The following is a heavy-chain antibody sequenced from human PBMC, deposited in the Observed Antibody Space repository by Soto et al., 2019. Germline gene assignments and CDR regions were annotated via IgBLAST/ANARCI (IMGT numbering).Heavy chain of an antibody. V-gene: IGHV4-30-4*01. CDR1: GGSISSGDYY. CDR2: IYYSGST. Sequence: QVQLQESGPGLVKPSQTLSLTCTVSGGSISSGDYYWSWIRQPPGKGLEWIGYIYYSGSTYYHPYLKSRVTLSVDTSKNQFHLKLSSVTAADTAVYYCARVGGIVGATTHDYWGQGTLVTVSS. D-gene: IGHD1-26*01. J-gene: IGHJ4*02. CDR3: ARVGGIVGATTHDY.